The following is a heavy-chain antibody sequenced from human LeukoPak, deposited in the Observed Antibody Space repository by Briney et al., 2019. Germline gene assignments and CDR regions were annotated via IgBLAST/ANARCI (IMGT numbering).Heavy chain of an antibody. V-gene: IGHV3-74*01. Sequence: GGSLRLSCAASGFTFSHHWMHWVRQAPGKGLVWVSHISSDESSTTYADSVKGRFTISRDNAKNSLYLQMNSLRAEDTAVYYCARDSRYSRKYFDYWGQGTLVTVSS. CDR1: GFTFSHHW. CDR2: ISSDESST. D-gene: IGHD6-13*01. CDR3: ARDSRYSRKYFDY. J-gene: IGHJ4*02.